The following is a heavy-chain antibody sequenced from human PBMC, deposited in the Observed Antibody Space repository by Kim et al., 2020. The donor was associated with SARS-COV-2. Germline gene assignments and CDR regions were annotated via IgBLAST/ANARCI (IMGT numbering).Heavy chain of an antibody. V-gene: IGHV1-3*01. Sequence: ASVKVSCKASGYTFTSYAMHWVRQAPGQRLEWMGWINAVNGNTKYSQKFQGRVTITRDTSASTAYMELSSLRSEDTAVYYCARDYYYDSSGYYLFGMDVWGQGTTVTVSS. D-gene: IGHD3-22*01. CDR2: INAVNGNT. J-gene: IGHJ6*02. CDR1: GYTFTSYA. CDR3: ARDYYYDSSGYYLFGMDV.